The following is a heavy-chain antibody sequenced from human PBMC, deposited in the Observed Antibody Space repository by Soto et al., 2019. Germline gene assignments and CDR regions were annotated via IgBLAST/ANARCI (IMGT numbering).Heavy chain of an antibody. CDR1: GGSIISFY. CDR3: AREVIRPVAGKYFFDY. D-gene: IGHD3-22*01. CDR2: IYGSGST. Sequence: XATLSLTCTVSGGSIISFYWSWIRQPAGKGLEWIGRIYGSGSTNYSPSLKSRVTMLQDTSKNQFSLKLTSVTAADTAVYYCAREVIRPVAGKYFFDYWGQGTLVTVSS. V-gene: IGHV4-4*07. J-gene: IGHJ4*02.